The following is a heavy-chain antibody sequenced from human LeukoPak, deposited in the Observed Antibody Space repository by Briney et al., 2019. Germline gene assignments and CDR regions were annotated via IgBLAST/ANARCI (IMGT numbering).Heavy chain of an antibody. CDR2: ISRGSDHI. Sequence: GGSLRLSCAASGFTFSSYAMNWVRQAPGEGLGWVSSISRGSDHIFYADSMKGRFTISRDNAKNSLYLQMNSLGAEDTAVYYCARPYDTRGYFPDYWGQGTLVTVSS. J-gene: IGHJ4*02. CDR1: GFTFSSYA. D-gene: IGHD3-22*01. V-gene: IGHV3-21*01. CDR3: ARPYDTRGYFPDY.